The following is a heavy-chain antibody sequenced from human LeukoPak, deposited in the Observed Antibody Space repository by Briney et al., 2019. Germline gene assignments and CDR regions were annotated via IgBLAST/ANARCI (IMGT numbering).Heavy chain of an antibody. D-gene: IGHD6-19*01. CDR1: GGSISSYY. V-gene: IGHV4-59*12. CDR3: ARYIAVAGTGWFDP. CDR2: IYYSGST. J-gene: IGHJ5*02. Sequence: SETLSLTCTVSGGSISSYYWSWIRQPPGKGLEWIGYIYYSGSTNYNPSLKSRVTISVDTSKNQFSLKLSSVTAADTAVYYCARYIAVAGTGWFDPWGQGTLVTVSS.